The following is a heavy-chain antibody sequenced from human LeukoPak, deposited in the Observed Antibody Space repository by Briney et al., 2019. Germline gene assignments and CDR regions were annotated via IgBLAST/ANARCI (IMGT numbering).Heavy chain of an antibody. J-gene: IGHJ4*02. V-gene: IGHV1-69*01. CDR1: GGTFSSYA. CDR3: AREMNRGFPHLAFFDY. CDR2: IIPIFGTA. D-gene: IGHD1-14*01. Sequence: ASVNVSCKASGGTFSSYAISWVRQAPGQGLEWMGGIIPIFGTANYAQKFQGRVTITADESTSTAYMELSSLRSEDTAVYYCAREMNRGFPHLAFFDYWGQGTLVTVSS.